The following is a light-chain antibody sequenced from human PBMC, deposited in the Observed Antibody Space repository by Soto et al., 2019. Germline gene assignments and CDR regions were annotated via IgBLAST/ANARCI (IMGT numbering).Light chain of an antibody. V-gene: IGLV2-14*01. CDR3: SSSTSTSTLMI. CDR1: SSDVGRYKF. CDR2: EVS. Sequence: QSALTQPRSVSGSPGQSVTISCTGTSSDVGRYKFVSWYQQYPGKAPRLMMYEVSNRPSGVSNRFSGSKSGNTASLTISGLQAEDEAIYYCSSSTSTSTLMIFGGGTKVTVL. J-gene: IGLJ2*01.